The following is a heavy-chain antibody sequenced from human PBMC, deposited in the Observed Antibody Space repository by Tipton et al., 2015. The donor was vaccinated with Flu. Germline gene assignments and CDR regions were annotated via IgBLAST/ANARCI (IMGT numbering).Heavy chain of an antibody. CDR1: GYSIRSDYY. CDR3: ARHTGDSVRGVIDY. D-gene: IGHD3-10*02. CDR2: FFHSGNT. V-gene: IGHV4-38-2*02. Sequence: TLSLTCTVSGYSIRSDYYWGWVRQPPGRGLEWIGNFFHSGNTYYNPSLKSRVTISEDRSRNQFSLRLSSVTAADTAVYYCARHTGDSVRGVIDYWGQGTLVTVSS. J-gene: IGHJ4*02.